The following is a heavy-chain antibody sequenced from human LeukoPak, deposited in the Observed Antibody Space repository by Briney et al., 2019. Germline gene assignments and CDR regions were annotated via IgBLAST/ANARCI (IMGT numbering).Heavy chain of an antibody. CDR3: ARGDYYDSSGYSRTPLLPFDY. V-gene: IGHV1-69*04. Sequence: SVKVSCKASGGTFSSYAISWVRQAPGQGLEWMGRIIPILGIANYAQKFQGRVTITAGKSTSTAYMELSSLRSEDTAVYYCARGDYYDSSGYSRTPLLPFDYWGQGTLVTVSS. J-gene: IGHJ4*02. CDR1: GGTFSSYA. D-gene: IGHD3-22*01. CDR2: IIPILGIA.